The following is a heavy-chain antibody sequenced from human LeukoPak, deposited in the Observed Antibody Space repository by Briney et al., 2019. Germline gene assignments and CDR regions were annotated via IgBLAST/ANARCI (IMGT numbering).Heavy chain of an antibody. CDR3: ARDMGSGSYHDAFDI. CDR2: IHYSGST. CDR1: GGSISSYY. J-gene: IGHJ3*02. Sequence: SETLSLTCTVSGGSISSYYWSWIRQSPGKGLEWMAYIHYSGSTNYNPSLKSRVTISLDTSKNQFSLKPSSVTAADTAVYYCARDMGSGSYHDAFDIWGQGTMVTVSS. D-gene: IGHD1-26*01. V-gene: IGHV4-59*01.